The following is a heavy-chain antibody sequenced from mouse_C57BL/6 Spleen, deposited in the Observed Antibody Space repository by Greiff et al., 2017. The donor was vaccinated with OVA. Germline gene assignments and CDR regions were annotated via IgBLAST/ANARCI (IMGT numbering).Heavy chain of an antibody. D-gene: IGHD2-4*01. CDR3: VYYDYEDYYAMDY. J-gene: IGHJ4*01. V-gene: IGHV1-64*01. CDR1: GYTFTSYW. CDR2: IHPNSGST. Sequence: VQLQQPGAELVKPGASVKLSCKASGYTFTSYWMHWVKQRPGQGLEWIGMIHPNSGSTNYNEKFKSKATLTVDKSSSTAYMQLSSLTSEDSAVYYCVYYDYEDYYAMDYWGQGTSVTVSS.